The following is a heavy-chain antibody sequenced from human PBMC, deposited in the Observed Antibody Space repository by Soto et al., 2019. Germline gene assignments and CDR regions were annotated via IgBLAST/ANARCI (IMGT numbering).Heavy chain of an antibody. V-gene: IGHV3-33*01. Sequence: PGGYLRLSCAASGFTFSSYGMHWVRQAPGKGLEWVAVIWYDGSNKYYADSVKGRFTISRDNSKNTLYLQMNSLRAEDTAVYYCARDLTPPPIGLTMVRGVIGFFDYCGQGTLVIVSS. D-gene: IGHD3-10*01. J-gene: IGHJ4*02. CDR1: GFTFSSYG. CDR3: ARDLTPPPIGLTMVRGVIGFFDY. CDR2: IWYDGSNK.